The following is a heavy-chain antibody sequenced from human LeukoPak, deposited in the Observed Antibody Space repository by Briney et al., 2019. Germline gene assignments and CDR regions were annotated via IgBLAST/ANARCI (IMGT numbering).Heavy chain of an antibody. Sequence: SVKVSCKASGGSIRLYAIIWVRQAPGQGLEWMGGIIPIFGTANYAPKFQGRVTITADESTSTAYMELSSLRSEGTGVYYCARGYYGSGSYSWGQGTLVTVSS. CDR2: IIPIFGTA. V-gene: IGHV1-69*13. D-gene: IGHD3-10*01. J-gene: IGHJ4*02. CDR1: GGSIRLYA. CDR3: ARGYYGSGSYS.